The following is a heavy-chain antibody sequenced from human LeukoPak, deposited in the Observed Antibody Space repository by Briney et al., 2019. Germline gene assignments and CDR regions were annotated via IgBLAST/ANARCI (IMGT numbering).Heavy chain of an antibody. J-gene: IGHJ4*02. Sequence: SETLSLTCTVSGGSISSRSYYWGWIRQPPGKGLAWIGSIYYSGSTNYNPSIKSRVTISVDTSKDQFSLRLRSVTAADTAVYYCARVTGYMIEDYFDYWGQGTLVTVSS. CDR2: IYYSGST. V-gene: IGHV4-39*07. D-gene: IGHD3-22*01. CDR1: GGSISSRSYY. CDR3: ARVTGYMIEDYFDY.